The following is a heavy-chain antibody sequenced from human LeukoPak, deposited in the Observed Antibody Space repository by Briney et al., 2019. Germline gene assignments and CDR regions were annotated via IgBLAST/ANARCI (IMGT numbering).Heavy chain of an antibody. V-gene: IGHV3-74*01. CDR1: GFTISNYW. Sequence: GGSLRLSCVGSGFTISNYWMHWVRQAPGKGLVWVSRINSDGSSTSYADSVKGRFTISRDNAKNTLYLQMNSLRAEDTAVYYCARDTDTVTTILDYWGQGTLVTVSS. J-gene: IGHJ4*02. CDR2: INSDGSST. D-gene: IGHD4-17*01. CDR3: ARDTDTVTTILDY.